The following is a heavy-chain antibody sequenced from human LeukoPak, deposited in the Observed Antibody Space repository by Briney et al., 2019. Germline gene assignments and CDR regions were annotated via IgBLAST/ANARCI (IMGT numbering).Heavy chain of an antibody. CDR1: GGSFTSYA. CDR3: ARDGERTVTFDY. Sequence: GPSVKLSCKASGGSFTSYAISWVRHAPGQGLEWMGGIITIFGTATYAQKSQDRVTINADESTSTAYRELSSLRSEDTAVYYCARDGERTVTFDYWGQGTLVTASS. D-gene: IGHD4-11*01. CDR2: IITIFGTA. V-gene: IGHV1-69*13. J-gene: IGHJ4*02.